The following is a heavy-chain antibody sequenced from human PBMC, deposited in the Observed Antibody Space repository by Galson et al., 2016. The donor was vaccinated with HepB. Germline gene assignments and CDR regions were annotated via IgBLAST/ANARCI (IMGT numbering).Heavy chain of an antibody. D-gene: IGHD6-19*01. CDR3: ARALAWEVAGTDY. CDR1: GYTFTGYY. Sequence: SVKVSCKASGYTFTGYYMHWVRQAPGQGLEWIGYIKPNSGGTKYAQKFQGRATFTADKDTSTASMELSSLRSEDTAIYYCARALAWEVAGTDYWGQGTLVTVSS. V-gene: IGHV1-2*02. CDR2: IKPNSGGT. J-gene: IGHJ4*02.